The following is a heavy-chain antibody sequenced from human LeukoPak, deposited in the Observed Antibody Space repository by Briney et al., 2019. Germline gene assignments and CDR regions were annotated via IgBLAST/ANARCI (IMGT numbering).Heavy chain of an antibody. V-gene: IGHV3-23*01. CDR2: ISGSGGST. J-gene: IGHJ6*02. CDR3: AKDRATVSYYYGMDV. CDR1: GFTFSSYA. Sequence: PGRSLRLSCAASGFTFSSYAMSWVRQAPGKGLEWVSAISGSGGSTYYADSVKGRFTISRDNSKNTLYLQMNSLRAEDTAVYYCAKDRATVSYYYGMDVWGQGTTVTVSS. D-gene: IGHD4-17*01.